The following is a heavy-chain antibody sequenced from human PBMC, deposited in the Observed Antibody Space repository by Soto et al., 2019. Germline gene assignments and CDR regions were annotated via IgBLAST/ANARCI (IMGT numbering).Heavy chain of an antibody. CDR2: IYSGGST. CDR3: ARVRDYGDYVVALDI. D-gene: IGHD4-17*01. CDR1: GFTVSSNY. V-gene: IGHV3-53*04. Sequence: LRLSCAASGFTVSSNYMSWVRQAPGKGLEWVSVIYSGGSTYYADSVKGRFTISRHNSKNTLYLQMNSLRAEDTAVYYCARVRDYGDYVVALDIWGQGTMVTVSS. J-gene: IGHJ3*02.